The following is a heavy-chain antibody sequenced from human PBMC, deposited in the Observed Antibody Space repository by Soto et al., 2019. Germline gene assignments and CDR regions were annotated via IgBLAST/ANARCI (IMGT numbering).Heavy chain of an antibody. Sequence: GGSLRLSCAASGFTFSSYAMHWVRQAPGKGLEWVAVISYDGSNKYYADSVKGRFTISRDNSKNTLYLQMNSLRAEDTAVYYCARDRDELHPRYSSSWYGKGGMDVWGQGTTVTVSS. CDR2: ISYDGSNK. CDR1: GFTFSSYA. D-gene: IGHD6-13*01. V-gene: IGHV3-30-3*01. J-gene: IGHJ6*02. CDR3: ARDRDELHPRYSSSWYGKGGMDV.